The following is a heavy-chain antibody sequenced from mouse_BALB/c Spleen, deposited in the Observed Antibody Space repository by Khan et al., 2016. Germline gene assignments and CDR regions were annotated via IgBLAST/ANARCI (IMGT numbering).Heavy chain of an antibody. CDR3: ARSEDRYDSWFAY. V-gene: IGHV1-18*01. D-gene: IGHD2-14*01. J-gene: IGHJ3*01. Sequence: VRLQQSGPELVKPGASVKIPCKASGFTFSDYNMDWVKQSHGKSLEWIGDINPNNGGTIYNQKFKGKATLTVDKSSSTAYMELRSLTSEDTAVYYCARSEDRYDSWFAYWGQGTLVTVSA. CDR2: INPNNGGT. CDR1: GFTFSDYN.